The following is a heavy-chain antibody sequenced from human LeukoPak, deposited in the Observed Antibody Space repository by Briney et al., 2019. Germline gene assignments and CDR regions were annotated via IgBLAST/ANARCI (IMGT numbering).Heavy chain of an antibody. D-gene: IGHD2-8*02. J-gene: IGHJ4*02. Sequence: QRGRSLSLSCTPSAFTFGEYAMRWVRHAPGGGRGWVGFIRRKASDGTTEYAASVKGRFSISRDDSKTIPYLQMNSLKSEDTAVYYCTKDCSGVACYTDYWGQGTLVTVSS. CDR1: AFTFGEYA. CDR3: TKDCSGVACYTDY. CDR2: IRRKASDGTT. V-gene: IGHV3-49*04.